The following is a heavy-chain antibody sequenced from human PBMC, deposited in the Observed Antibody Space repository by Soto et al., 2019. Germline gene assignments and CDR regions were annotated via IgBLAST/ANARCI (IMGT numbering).Heavy chain of an antibody. CDR2: ISSSGSTI. CDR3: ARAEYCSSTSCYPFDY. J-gene: IGHJ4*02. Sequence: GGSLRLSCAASGFTFSDYYMSWIRQAPGKGLEWVSYISSSGSTIYYADSVKGRFTISRDNAKNSLYLQMNSLRAEDTAVYYCARAEYCSSTSCYPFDYWGQGILVTVSS. V-gene: IGHV3-11*01. CDR1: GFTFSDYY. D-gene: IGHD2-2*01.